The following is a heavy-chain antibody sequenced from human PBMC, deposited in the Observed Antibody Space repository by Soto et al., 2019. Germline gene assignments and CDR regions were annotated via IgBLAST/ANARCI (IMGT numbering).Heavy chain of an antibody. D-gene: IGHD3-16*01. J-gene: IGHJ6*02. V-gene: IGHV3-30*18. Sequence: GGSLRLSCAASGFTFSSYGIHWVRQAPGKGLEWVAFISYDGGNKYYADSVKGRFTISRDNSKNTLFLQMNSLRAEDTAVYYCAKVMITFGGSRYGLDVWGQGTTVTVSS. CDR2: ISYDGGNK. CDR3: AKVMITFGGSRYGLDV. CDR1: GFTFSSYG.